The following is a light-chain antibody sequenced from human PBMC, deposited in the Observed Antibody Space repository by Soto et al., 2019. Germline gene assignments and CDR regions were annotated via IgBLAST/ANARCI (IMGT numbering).Light chain of an antibody. CDR2: GAS. CDR1: QCVSSN. Sequence: EIVMTQSPATLSVSPGERATLSCRASQCVSSNLAWYQHKPGQSPRLLISGASARATGIPARFSGSGSGTEFTLTISSLQSEDFAVYYCQQYNNGPPGTFGQGTKVEIK. CDR3: QQYNNGPPGT. J-gene: IGKJ1*01. V-gene: IGKV3-15*01.